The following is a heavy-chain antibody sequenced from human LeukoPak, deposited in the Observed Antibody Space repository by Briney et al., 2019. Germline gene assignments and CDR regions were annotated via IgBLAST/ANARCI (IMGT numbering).Heavy chain of an antibody. D-gene: IGHD2-8*01. CDR1: GYSFASSW. CDR3: ARHGHCTNGVCYSNYYYHMDV. J-gene: IGHJ6*03. V-gene: IGHV5-51*01. CDR2: IYPDDSDT. Sequence: GESLKISCXGSGYSFASSWIGWERQMTGKGLEWMRIIYPDDSDTRYSPSFEGQITISVDKSISTAYLQWSSLKASDTAVYYCARHGHCTNGVCYSNYYYHMDVWGKGTTVTVSS.